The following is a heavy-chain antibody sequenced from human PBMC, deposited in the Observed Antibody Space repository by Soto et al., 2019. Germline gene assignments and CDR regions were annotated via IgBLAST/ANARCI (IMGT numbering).Heavy chain of an antibody. J-gene: IGHJ4*02. D-gene: IGHD3-16*02. CDR3: ARTQNDDYIWGSYRYIYFDY. V-gene: IGHV4-59*01. CDR1: GGSISSYD. Sequence: QVQLQESGPGLVKPSETLSLTCTVSGGSISSYDWSWIRQPPGKGLEWIGDIYYSGSTNYNPSLKSLVTIAVDTAKDQFSLKLSSVTAADTAVYYCARTQNDDYIWGSYRYIYFDYWGQGSLVTVSS. CDR2: IYYSGST.